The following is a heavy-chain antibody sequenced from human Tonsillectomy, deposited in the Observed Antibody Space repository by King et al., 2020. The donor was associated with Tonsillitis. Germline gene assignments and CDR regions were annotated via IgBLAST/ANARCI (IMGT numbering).Heavy chain of an antibody. CDR3: ASSRYYYDSKIGYFDL. D-gene: IGHD3-22*01. J-gene: IGHJ2*01. CDR2: IYYSGST. CDR1: GGSISSSSYY. V-gene: IGHV4-39*01. Sequence: QLQESGPGLVKPSETLSLTCTVSGGSISSSSYYWGWIRQPPGKGLEWIGSIYYSGSTYYNPSLKSRVTISVDTSKNQFSLKLSSVTAADTAVYYYASSRYYYDSKIGYFDLWGRGTLVTVSS.